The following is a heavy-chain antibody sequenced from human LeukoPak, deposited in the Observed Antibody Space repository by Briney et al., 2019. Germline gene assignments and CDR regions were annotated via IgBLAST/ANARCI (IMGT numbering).Heavy chain of an antibody. J-gene: IGHJ5*02. CDR3: APENIVVVPADAYNWFDP. CDR2: STHGGST. D-gene: IGHD2-2*01. V-gene: IGHV4-34*01. CDR1: VGSFSGFY. Sequence: SETLSLTCAVYVGSFSGFYWSCIPQPPGKGLEWGGESTHGGSTNYYPSLKSRVTISVDTTKNQFSLKLSSVTAADTAVYYCAPENIVVVPADAYNWFDPWGQGTLVTVS.